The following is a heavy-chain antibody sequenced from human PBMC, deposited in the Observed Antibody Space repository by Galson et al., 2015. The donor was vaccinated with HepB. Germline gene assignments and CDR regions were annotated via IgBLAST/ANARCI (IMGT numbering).Heavy chain of an antibody. V-gene: IGHV3-53*01. Sequence: SLRLSCAASGFTVSSNYMSWVRQAPGKGLEWVSVIYSGGSTYYADSVKGRFTISRDNSKNTLYLQMNSLRAEDTAVYYCARGDYDFWKGAFDIWGQGTMVTVSS. CDR2: IYSGGST. CDR1: GFTVSSNY. CDR3: ARGDYDFWKGAFDI. J-gene: IGHJ3*02. D-gene: IGHD3-3*01.